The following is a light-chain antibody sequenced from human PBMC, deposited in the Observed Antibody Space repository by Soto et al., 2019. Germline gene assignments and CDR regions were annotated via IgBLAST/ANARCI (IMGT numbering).Light chain of an antibody. J-gene: IGLJ1*01. V-gene: IGLV2-14*01. Sequence: QSALTQPASVSGSPGQSITISCTGTSSDVGGYNYVSWYQQHPGKAPKLMIYDVSNRPSGVSNRFSGSKSGNTASLTISGLQAGDEADYYCSSYTSSSTPYVXGTGTKLTVL. CDR1: SSDVGGYNY. CDR3: SSYTSSSTPYV. CDR2: DVS.